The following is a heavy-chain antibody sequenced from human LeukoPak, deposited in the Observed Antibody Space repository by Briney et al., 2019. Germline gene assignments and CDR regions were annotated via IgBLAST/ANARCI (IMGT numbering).Heavy chain of an antibody. CDR2: ISSNGGST. Sequence: GGSLRLSCAASGFTFSSYAMHWVRQAPGKGLEYVSAISSNGGSTYYANSVKGRFTISRDNSKNTLYLQMNSLRAEDTAVYYCARVISGYTYDGLDYWGQGTLVTVSS. D-gene: IGHD5-18*01. V-gene: IGHV3-64*01. J-gene: IGHJ4*02. CDR3: ARVISGYTYDGLDY. CDR1: GFTFSSYA.